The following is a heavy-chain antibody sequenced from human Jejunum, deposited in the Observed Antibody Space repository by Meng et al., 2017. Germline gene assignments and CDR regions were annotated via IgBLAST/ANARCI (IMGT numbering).Heavy chain of an antibody. V-gene: IGHV1-2*02. Sequence: QVQLLQSGAGLDNPWASVKVSCKASGYSFIGFYIHWVRHAPGQGHEWMGWSHPNTGGTKYAQKFQGRVTVTRETSISTAYMELSSLKSDDTAVYYCATELHDLGFCYFDPWGQGTLVTVSS. CDR1: GYSFIGFY. J-gene: IGHJ5*02. D-gene: IGHD1-26*01. CDR3: ATELHDLGFCYFDP. CDR2: SHPNTGGT.